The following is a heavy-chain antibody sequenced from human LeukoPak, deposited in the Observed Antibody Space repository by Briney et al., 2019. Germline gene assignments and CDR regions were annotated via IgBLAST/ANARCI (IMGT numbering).Heavy chain of an antibody. D-gene: IGHD5-18*01. CDR2: INPNSGGT. CDR1: GYTFTGYY. J-gene: IGHJ4*02. CDR3: ARAQHSSYGSVYYFDY. Sequence: GASVKVSCKASGYTFTGYYMHWVRQAPGQGLEWMGWINPNSGGTNYAQKFQGWVTMTRDTSISTAYMELSRLRSDDTAVYYCARAQHSSYGSVYYFDYWGQGTLVTVSS. V-gene: IGHV1-2*04.